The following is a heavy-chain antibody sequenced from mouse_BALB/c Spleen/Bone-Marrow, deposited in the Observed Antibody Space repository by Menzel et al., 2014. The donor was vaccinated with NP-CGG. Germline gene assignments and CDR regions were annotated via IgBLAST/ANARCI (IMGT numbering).Heavy chain of an antibody. CDR1: GYSITSGYY. Sequence: EVQLQQSGPGLVKPSQSLSLTCSVTGYSITSGYYWNWIRQFPGNKLEWMGYISYDGSNNYNPSLKNRISITRDTSKNQFFLKLNSVTTEDIATYYCARGDGYYGGAMDYWGQGTSVTVSS. J-gene: IGHJ4*01. V-gene: IGHV3-6*02. CDR3: ARGDGYYGGAMDY. CDR2: ISYDGSN. D-gene: IGHD2-3*01.